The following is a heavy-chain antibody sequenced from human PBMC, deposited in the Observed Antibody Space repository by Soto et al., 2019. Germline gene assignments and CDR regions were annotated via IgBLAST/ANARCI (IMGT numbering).Heavy chain of an antibody. V-gene: IGHV2-5*02. CDR2: IYWDDDK. CDR1: GFSLSTSGVG. D-gene: IGHD3-22*01. J-gene: IGHJ4*02. Sequence: QITLKESGPTLVKPTQTLTLTCTFSGFSLSTSGVGVGWIRQPPGKALEWLALIYWDDDKRYSPSLKSRLTITKYTSKNQVVLTMTNMDPVDTATYYCAHKPYYYDSSGLGDYYFDYWGQGTLVTVSS. CDR3: AHKPYYYDSSGLGDYYFDY.